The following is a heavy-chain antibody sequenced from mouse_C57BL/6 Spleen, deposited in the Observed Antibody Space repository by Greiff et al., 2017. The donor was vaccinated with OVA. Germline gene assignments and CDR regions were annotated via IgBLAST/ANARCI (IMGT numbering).Heavy chain of an antibody. D-gene: IGHD3-1*01. V-gene: IGHV1-76*01. CDR1: GYTFTDYY. J-gene: IGHJ2*01. CDR2: IYPGSGNT. CDR3: ARSGAFDY. Sequence: VQVVESGAELVRPGASVKLSCKASGYTFTDYYINWVKQRPGQGLEWIARIYPGSGNTYYNEKFKGKATLTAEKSSSTAYMQLSSLTSEDSAVYFCARSGAFDYWGQGTTLTVSS.